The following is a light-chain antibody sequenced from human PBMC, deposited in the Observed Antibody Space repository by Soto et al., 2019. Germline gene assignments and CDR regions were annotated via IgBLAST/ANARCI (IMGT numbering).Light chain of an antibody. Sequence: DIQMTQYPSSLSASVGDRVTITCQASEDISNYLNWYQQKPGKAPKLLIYDASNLETGVPSRFSGSGSGTDFTFTISSLQPEDIATYYCQQYDNLPLTFGQETRLEIK. CDR2: DAS. CDR1: EDISNY. CDR3: QQYDNLPLT. J-gene: IGKJ5*01. V-gene: IGKV1-33*01.